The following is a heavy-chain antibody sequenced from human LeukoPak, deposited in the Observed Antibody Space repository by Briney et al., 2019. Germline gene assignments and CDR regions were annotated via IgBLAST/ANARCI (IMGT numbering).Heavy chain of an antibody. CDR2: VYSSGNT. J-gene: IGHJ6*03. CDR1: GASISNYY. Sequence: PSETLSLTCTVSGASISNYYWTWIRQPAGKGLEWIGRVYSSGNTIYNPSLKSRVTMSVDTSKNQFSLTLSSVTAADTAVYYCARTRTYYMDVWAKGTTVTVSS. CDR3: ARTRTYYMDV. V-gene: IGHV4-4*07.